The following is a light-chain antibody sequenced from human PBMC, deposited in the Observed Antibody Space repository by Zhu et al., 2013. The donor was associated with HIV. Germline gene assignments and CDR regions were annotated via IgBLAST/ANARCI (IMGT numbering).Light chain of an antibody. CDR2: GAS. V-gene: IGKV3-15*01. Sequence: EIVMTQSPATLSVSPGERATLSCRASESVSDKVAWYQQRPGQAPRLLIYGASTRATDIPARFSASGSGTEFTLTISSLQSEDFAVYYCQQYNNWPPWTFGQGTKVEIK. J-gene: IGKJ1*01. CDR1: ESVSDK. CDR3: QQYNNWPPWT.